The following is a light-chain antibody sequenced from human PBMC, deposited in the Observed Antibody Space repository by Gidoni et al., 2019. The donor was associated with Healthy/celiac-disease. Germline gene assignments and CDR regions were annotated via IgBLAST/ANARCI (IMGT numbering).Light chain of an antibody. V-gene: IGKV1-39*01. J-gene: IGKJ2*01. CDR2: AAS. CDR1: QSISSY. CDR3: QQSYSTQYA. Sequence: DIQMTQSPSSLSAYVGDRVTITCRASQSISSYLNWYQQKPGKAPKLLIYAASSLKSGVPSRFSGSGSGTDFTLTISSLQPEDFATYYCQQSYSTQYAFGEGTKLEIK.